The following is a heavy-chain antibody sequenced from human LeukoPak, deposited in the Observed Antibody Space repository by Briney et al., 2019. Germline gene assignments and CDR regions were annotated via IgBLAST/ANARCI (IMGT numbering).Heavy chain of an antibody. V-gene: IGHV4-39*07. Sequence: PSETLSLTCTVSGGSISSSSYYWGWIRQPPGKGLEWIGSIYYSGSTYYNPSLKSRITMSVDTSRNQFSLKLSSVTAADTAVYYCTRSLMDEAAAWGQGTLVTVSS. CDR2: IYYSGST. CDR3: TRSLMDEAAA. J-gene: IGHJ4*02. CDR1: GGSISSSSYY. D-gene: IGHD6-13*01.